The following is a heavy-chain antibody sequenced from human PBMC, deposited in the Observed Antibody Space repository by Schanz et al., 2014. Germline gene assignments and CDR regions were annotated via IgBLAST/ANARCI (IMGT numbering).Heavy chain of an antibody. CDR3: ARDHTTESYYSAGPPTDY. Sequence: VQLVESGGGVVQPGRSLRLSCAASGFTFSTHAMSWVRQAPGKGLEWVSSISGDHRNTFYADSVKGRFTISRDNSKNTLFLQMNSLRAEDTAVYYCARDHTTESYYSAGPPTDYWGQGTLLTVSS. CDR2: ISGDHRNT. CDR1: GFTFSTHA. J-gene: IGHJ4*02. D-gene: IGHD1-26*01. V-gene: IGHV3-23*04.